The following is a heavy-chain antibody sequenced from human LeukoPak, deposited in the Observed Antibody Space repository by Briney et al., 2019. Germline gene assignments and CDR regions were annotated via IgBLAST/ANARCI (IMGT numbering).Heavy chain of an antibody. V-gene: IGHV3-30*18. CDR3: AKTAHCSGGSCPYQYYYGMDV. CDR1: GFTFSSYG. J-gene: IGHJ6*02. CDR2: ISYDGSNK. D-gene: IGHD2-15*01. Sequence: GGSLRLSCAASGFTFSSYGMHWVRQAPGKGLEWVAVISYDGSNKYYADSVKGRFTISRDNSKNTPYLQMNSLRAEDTAVFYCAKTAHCSGGSCPYQYYYGMDVWGQGTTVTVS.